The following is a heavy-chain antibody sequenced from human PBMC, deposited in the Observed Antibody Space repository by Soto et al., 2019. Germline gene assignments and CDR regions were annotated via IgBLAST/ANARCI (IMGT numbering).Heavy chain of an antibody. CDR2: IYYSGST. J-gene: IGHJ5*02. CDR1: GGSISSSSYY. D-gene: IGHD3-3*01. V-gene: IGHV4-39*01. Sequence: PSETLSLTCTVSGGSISSSSYYWGWIRQPPGKGLEWIGSIYYSGSTYYNPSLKSRVTISVDTSKNQFSLKLSSVTAADTAVYYCARGFPLWFDPWGQGTLVT. CDR3: ARGFPLWFDP.